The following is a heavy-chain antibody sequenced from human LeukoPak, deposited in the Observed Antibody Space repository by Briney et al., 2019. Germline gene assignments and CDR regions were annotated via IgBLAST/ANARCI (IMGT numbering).Heavy chain of an antibody. V-gene: IGHV1-69*06. CDR2: IIPIFCTS. D-gene: IGHD2-2*03. CDR1: GGTFSNYA. Sequence: SVNVSCKASGGTFSNYAISGVRQAPGQGLEWMGGIIPIFCTSNYAQKFQGRVTITADKSTSTAYMELSSLRSEDTAVYYCARGGGYCSSASCYGYYYYYMDVWGKGTTVTVSS. CDR3: ARGGGYCSSASCYGYYYYYMDV. J-gene: IGHJ6*03.